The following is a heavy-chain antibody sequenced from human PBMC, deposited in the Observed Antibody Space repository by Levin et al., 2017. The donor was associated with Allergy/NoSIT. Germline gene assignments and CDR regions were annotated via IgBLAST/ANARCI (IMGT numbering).Heavy chain of an antibody. CDR3: AKGNADYYDFCYGCWSSYDY. CDR1: GFTFSSYA. D-gene: IGHD3-3*01. CDR2: ISGSGGST. J-gene: IGHJ4*02. V-gene: IGHV3-23*01. Sequence: GESLKISCAASGFTFSSYAMSWVRQAPGKGLEWVSAISGSGGSTYYADSVKGRFTISRDNSKNTLYLQMNSLRAEDTAVYYCAKGNADYYDFCYGCWSSYDYWGQGTLVTVSS.